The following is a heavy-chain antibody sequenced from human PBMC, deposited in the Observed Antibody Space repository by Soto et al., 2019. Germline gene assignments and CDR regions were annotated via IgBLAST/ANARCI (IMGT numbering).Heavy chain of an antibody. Sequence: GGSLRLSCAGSGFTFGDYWMHWVRQPPGKGPEWVSRMTGDGRTIQYADSVKGRFTASRDNAKSTLYLQMNSLRADDTAVYYCATAEVDYWGPGTLVTVSS. V-gene: IGHV3-74*03. CDR2: MTGDGRTI. J-gene: IGHJ4*02. CDR1: GFTFGDYW. CDR3: ATAEVDY.